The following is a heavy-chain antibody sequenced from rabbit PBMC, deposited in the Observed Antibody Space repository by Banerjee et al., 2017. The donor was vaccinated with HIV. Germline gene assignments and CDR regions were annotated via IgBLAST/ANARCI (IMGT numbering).Heavy chain of an antibody. V-gene: IGHV1S45*01. CDR1: GFSFSNTYW. Sequence: QEQLVESGGGLVQPEGSLTLTCTASGFSFSNTYWICWVRQAPGKGLEWIGCIYVGSSGGTNYANWAKGRFTISKTSSTTVTLQMTSLTAADTATYFCVRGGYSGFADAGKDLWGPGTLVTDS. CDR2: IYVGSSGGT. J-gene: IGHJ3*01. CDR3: VRGGYSGFADAGKDL. D-gene: IGHD6-1*01.